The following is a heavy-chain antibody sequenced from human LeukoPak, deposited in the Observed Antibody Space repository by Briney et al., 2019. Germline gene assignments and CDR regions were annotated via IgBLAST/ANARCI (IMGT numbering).Heavy chain of an antibody. D-gene: IGHD3-22*01. Sequence: GGSLRLSCAASGFTFSSYAMSWVRQAPGKGLEWVSAISGSGGSTYYGDSVKGRFTISRDNSKNTLYLQMNSLRAEDTAVYYCARSSGRGYDSWGQGTLVTVSS. J-gene: IGHJ4*02. CDR3: ARSSGRGYDS. CDR2: ISGSGGST. V-gene: IGHV3-23*01. CDR1: GFTFSSYA.